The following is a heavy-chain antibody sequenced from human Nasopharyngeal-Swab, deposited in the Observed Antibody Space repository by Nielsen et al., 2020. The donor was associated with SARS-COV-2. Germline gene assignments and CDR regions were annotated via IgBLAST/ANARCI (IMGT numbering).Heavy chain of an antibody. J-gene: IGHJ6*02. Sequence: VRQAPGKGLEWVANIKQDGSEKYYVDSVKGRFTISRDNAKNSLSLQMNSLRAEDTAVYYCARDADSGSYAPVGMDVWGQGTTVTVSS. CDR3: ARDADSGSYAPVGMDV. V-gene: IGHV3-7*01. CDR2: IKQDGSEK. D-gene: IGHD1-26*01.